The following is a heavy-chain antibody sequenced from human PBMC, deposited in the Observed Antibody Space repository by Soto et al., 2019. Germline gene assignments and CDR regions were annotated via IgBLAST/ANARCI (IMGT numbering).Heavy chain of an antibody. CDR1: GYTFTGYY. V-gene: IGHV1-2*02. D-gene: IGHD2-2*01. J-gene: IGHJ4*02. Sequence: QVQLVQSGAEVKKPGASVKVSCKASGYTFTGYYMHWVRQAPGQGLEWMGWINPNSGGTNYAQKFQGRVTMTRDTSISTAYMELSRLRSDDTAVYYCARTIYCSSTSCYWLDYWGQGTLVTVSS. CDR2: INPNSGGT. CDR3: ARTIYCSSTSCYWLDY.